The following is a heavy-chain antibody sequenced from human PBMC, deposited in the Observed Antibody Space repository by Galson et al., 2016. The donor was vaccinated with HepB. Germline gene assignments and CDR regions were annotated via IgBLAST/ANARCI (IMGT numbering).Heavy chain of an antibody. D-gene: IGHD6-13*01. CDR1: GFSLNTNGVA. CDR2: IYWDDDT. J-gene: IGHJ4*02. CDR3: AHSGEGISTTGTLFDY. V-gene: IGHV2-5*02. Sequence: PALVKPTQTLTLTCTFSGFSLNTNGVAVGWIRQPPGKALEWLALIYWDDDTRYSPSQKSRLTITKDSSKNQVVLTMTHMDPVDTATYYCAHSGEGISTTGTLFDYWGQGTLVTVSS.